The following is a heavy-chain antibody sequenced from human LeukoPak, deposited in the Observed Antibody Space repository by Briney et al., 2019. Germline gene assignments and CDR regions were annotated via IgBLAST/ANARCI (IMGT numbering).Heavy chain of an antibody. J-gene: IGHJ4*02. V-gene: IGHV4-4*07. D-gene: IGHD1-26*01. CDR1: GRSLSSHS. CDR2: IYTSGTT. Sequence: SETLSLTRTISGRSLSSHSWTWIRQSAGKGLEWLGRIYTSGTTHFNPSFESRLSMSLDTSKAQFSLKLTSVTAADTAVYFCARGSPSAASFFSYWGQGTLVTVSS. CDR3: ARGSPSAASFFSY.